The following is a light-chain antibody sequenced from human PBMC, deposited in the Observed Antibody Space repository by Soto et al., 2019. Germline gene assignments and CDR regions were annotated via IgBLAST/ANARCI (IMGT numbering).Light chain of an antibody. V-gene: IGKV1-33*01. J-gene: IGKJ4*01. CDR3: QQYDSLPLT. CDR1: QDIRDY. Sequence: EIPMTQSPSSLSASVGDRVTLTCQASQDIRDYLNWYQQKPGRAPKLLIYDAANLEAGVPSRFSGSGSGTDFTLTISSLQPEDLATYYCQQYDSLPLTFGGGTKVEIK. CDR2: DAA.